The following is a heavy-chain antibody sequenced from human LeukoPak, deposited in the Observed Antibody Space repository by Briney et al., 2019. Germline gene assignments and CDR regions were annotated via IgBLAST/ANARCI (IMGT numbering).Heavy chain of an antibody. V-gene: IGHV5-51*01. Sequence: PGESLKISCKGSGYSFSSYWIAWVRQMPGKGLEWMGIIYPGDSDTTYSPSFQGQVTISADKSISTAYLQWSSLKASDTAMYFCARRRSSSLIDYWGQGTLVTVSS. CDR1: GYSFSSYW. J-gene: IGHJ4*02. D-gene: IGHD3-10*01. CDR2: IYPGDSDT. CDR3: ARRRSSSLIDY.